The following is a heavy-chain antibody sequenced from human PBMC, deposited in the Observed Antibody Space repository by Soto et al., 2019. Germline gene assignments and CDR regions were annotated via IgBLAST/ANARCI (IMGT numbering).Heavy chain of an antibody. CDR2: IYPSGST. J-gene: IGHJ4*02. CDR3: ARGRGVGYSNYPDY. CDR1: GGSFSSNIYS. V-gene: IGHV4-30-2*01. D-gene: IGHD4-4*01. Sequence: QLQLQGSGSGLVTPSQTLSLTCAVSGGSFSSNIYSWNWIRQPPGKGLEWIGYIYPSGSTYYNPSLQSRVTISVDRSKNQFSLNLNSVTAADTAVYYCARGRGVGYSNYPDYWGQGTLVTVSS.